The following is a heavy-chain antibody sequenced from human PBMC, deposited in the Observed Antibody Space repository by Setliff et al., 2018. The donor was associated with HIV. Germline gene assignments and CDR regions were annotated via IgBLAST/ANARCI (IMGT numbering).Heavy chain of an antibody. CDR1: GVSITSHY. Sequence: SETLSLTCTVSGVSITSHYWNWIRQSPGKGLEWIGFGHHSGHTRQNPSLASRVTISVDMAKNQFSLKLNSLSAADTAVYYCARWESAQKAFNPWGHGTMVTVSS. J-gene: IGHJ3*01. V-gene: IGHV4-4*09. CDR2: GHHSGHT. D-gene: IGHD1-26*01. CDR3: ARWESAQKAFNP.